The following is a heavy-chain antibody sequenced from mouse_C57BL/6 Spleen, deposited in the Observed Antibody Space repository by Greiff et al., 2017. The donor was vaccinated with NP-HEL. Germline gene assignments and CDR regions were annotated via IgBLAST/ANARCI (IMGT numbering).Heavy chain of an antibody. V-gene: IGHV5-9*01. Sequence: EVMLVESGGGLVKPGGSLKLSCAASGFTFSSYTMSWVRQTPEKRLEWVATISGGGGNTYYPDSVKGRFTISRDNAKNTLYLQMSSLRSEDTALYYCARHYDYDDYAMDYWGQGTSVTVSS. CDR1: GFTFSSYT. CDR2: ISGGGGNT. D-gene: IGHD2-4*01. CDR3: ARHYDYDDYAMDY. J-gene: IGHJ4*01.